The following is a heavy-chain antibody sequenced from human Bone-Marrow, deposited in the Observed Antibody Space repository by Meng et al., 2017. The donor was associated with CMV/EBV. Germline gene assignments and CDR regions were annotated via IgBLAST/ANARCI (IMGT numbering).Heavy chain of an antibody. CDR3: ARRSRDGYMGPDY. V-gene: IGHV5-51*01. Sequence: GESLKISCKGSGYYFTNYWIAWVRQMPGKGLEWMGIIYPGDSDTRYSPSFQGQVTISADKSIITAYLQWSSLKASDTAMYYCARRSRDGYMGPDYWGQGTLVTVSS. J-gene: IGHJ4*02. CDR1: GYYFTNYW. D-gene: IGHD5-24*01. CDR2: IYPGDSDT.